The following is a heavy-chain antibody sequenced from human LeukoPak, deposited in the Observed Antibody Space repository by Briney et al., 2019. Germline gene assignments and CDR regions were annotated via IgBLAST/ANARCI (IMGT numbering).Heavy chain of an antibody. CDR3: ARGMGYSGYEENWFDP. V-gene: IGHV1-2*02. D-gene: IGHD5-12*01. CDR2: INPNSGGT. CDR1: GYTFTGYY. J-gene: IGHJ5*02. Sequence: ASVKVSCKASGYTFTGYYMHWVRQAPGQGLEWMGWINPNSGGTNYAQEFQGRVTMTRDTSISTAYMELSRLRSDDTAVYYCARGMGYSGYEENWFDPWGQGTLVTVSS.